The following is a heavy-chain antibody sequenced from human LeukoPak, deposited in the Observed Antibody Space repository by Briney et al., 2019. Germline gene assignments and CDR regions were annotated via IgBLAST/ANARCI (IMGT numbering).Heavy chain of an antibody. J-gene: IGHJ6*02. D-gene: IGHD5-24*01. Sequence: GGSLRLSCAPPGFTFSSYSMNGVRQAPGKGLEWVSYINSSGKTIYYADFLKGRFTISQDNAKNSLYLQVNSLRADDTAVYYCARLQRYVSDYYYGMDVWGQGTTVTVSS. CDR2: INSSGKTI. V-gene: IGHV3-48*04. CDR3: ARLQRYVSDYYYGMDV. CDR1: GFTFSSYS.